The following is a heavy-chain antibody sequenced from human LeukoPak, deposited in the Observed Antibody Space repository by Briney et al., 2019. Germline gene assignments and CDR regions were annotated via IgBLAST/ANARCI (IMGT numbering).Heavy chain of an antibody. J-gene: IGHJ4*02. CDR3: ARVDGIAVAGTLDY. D-gene: IGHD6-19*01. V-gene: IGHV4-38-2*01. CDR1: GYSISSGYY. Sequence: PSETLSLTCAVSGYSISSGYYWGWIRQPPGKGLEWIGSIYHSGSTYYNPSLKSRVAISVDTSKNQFSLKLSSVTAADTAVYYCARVDGIAVAGTLDYRGQGTLVTVSS. CDR2: IYHSGST.